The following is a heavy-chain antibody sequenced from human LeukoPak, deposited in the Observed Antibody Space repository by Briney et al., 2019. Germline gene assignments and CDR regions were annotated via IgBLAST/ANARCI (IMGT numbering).Heavy chain of an antibody. D-gene: IGHD1-7*01. CDR1: GFTFSSYE. CDR3: ARSDNWNSIPFDY. CDR2: ISNSGSTI. V-gene: IGHV3-48*03. J-gene: IGHJ4*02. Sequence: GGSLRLSCAASGFTFSSYEMNWVRQAPGKGLEWVSYISNSGSTIYYADSVRGRFTISRDNAKNSLYLQMNSLRAEDTAVYYCARSDNWNSIPFDYWGQGTLVTVSS.